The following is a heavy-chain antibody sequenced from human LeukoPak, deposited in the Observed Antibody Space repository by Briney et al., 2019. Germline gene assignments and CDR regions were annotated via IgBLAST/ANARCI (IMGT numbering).Heavy chain of an antibody. CDR3: AREWASRNEAPYYYGMDV. CDR2: IYYSGST. CDR1: GGSISSSSYY. J-gene: IGHJ6*02. Sequence: SETLSLTCTVSGGSISSSSYYWGWIRQPPGKGLEWIGSIYYSGSTYYNPSLKSRVTISVDTSKNQFSLKLSSVTAADTAVYYCAREWASRNEAPYYYGMDVWGQGTTVTVSS. V-gene: IGHV4-39*07.